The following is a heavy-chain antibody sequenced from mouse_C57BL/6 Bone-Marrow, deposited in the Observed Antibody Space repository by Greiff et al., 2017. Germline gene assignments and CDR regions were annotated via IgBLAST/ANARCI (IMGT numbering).Heavy chain of an antibody. V-gene: IGHV1-64*01. CDR1: GYTFTSYW. CDR3: ASERLGREWFAY. CDR2: IHPNSGST. J-gene: IGHJ3*01. D-gene: IGHD4-1*01. Sequence: QVQLQQPGAELVKPGASVKLSCKASGYTFTSYWMHWVKQRPGQGLEWIGMIHPNSGSTNYNEKFKSKATLTVDKSSSTAYMQLSSLTSEDSAVYYCASERLGREWFAYWGQGTLVTVSA.